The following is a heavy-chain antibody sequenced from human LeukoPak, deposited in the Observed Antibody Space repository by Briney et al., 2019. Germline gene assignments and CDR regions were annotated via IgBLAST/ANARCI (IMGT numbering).Heavy chain of an antibody. CDR3: ARGTAILAAAGTGGWFDP. CDR2: IIPIFGTA. D-gene: IGHD6-13*01. J-gene: IGHJ5*02. CDR1: GGTFSSYA. Sequence: VKVSCKASGGTFSSYAISWVRQAPGQGLEWMGGIIPIFGTANYAQKFQGRVTITADESTSTAYMELSSLRSEDTAVYYCARGTAILAAAGTGGWFDPWGQGTLVTVSS. V-gene: IGHV1-69*13.